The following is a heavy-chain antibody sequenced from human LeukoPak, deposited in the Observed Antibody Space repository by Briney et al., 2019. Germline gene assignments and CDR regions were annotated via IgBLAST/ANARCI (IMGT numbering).Heavy chain of an antibody. CDR3: ARVHVVVVPATPTDAFDI. Sequence: GGSLRLSCAASGFTFSSYEMNWVRQAPGKGLEWVSYTSSSGSTIYYADSVKGRFTISRDNAKNSLYLQMNSLRAEDTAVYYCARVHVVVVPATPTDAFDIWGQGTMVTVSS. CDR1: GFTFSSYE. CDR2: TSSSGSTI. D-gene: IGHD2-15*01. V-gene: IGHV3-48*03. J-gene: IGHJ3*02.